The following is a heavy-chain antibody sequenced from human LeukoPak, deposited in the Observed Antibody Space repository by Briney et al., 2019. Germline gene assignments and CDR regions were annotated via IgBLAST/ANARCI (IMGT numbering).Heavy chain of an antibody. CDR3: ARISYNWNYDAGDY. D-gene: IGHD1-7*01. Sequence: ASVKVSCKASGGTFSSYAISWVRQAPGQGLEWMGRIIPILGIANYAQKLQGRVTMTTDTSTSTAYMELRSLRSDDTAVYYCARISYNWNYDAGDYWGQGTLVTVSS. V-gene: IGHV1-69*04. CDR1: GGTFSSYA. J-gene: IGHJ4*02. CDR2: IIPILGIA.